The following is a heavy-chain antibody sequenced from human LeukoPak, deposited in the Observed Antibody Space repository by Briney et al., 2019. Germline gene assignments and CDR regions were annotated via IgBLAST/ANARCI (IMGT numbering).Heavy chain of an antibody. CDR1: GGSISSYY. CDR3: ARDSDPRGRFDY. V-gene: IGHV4-59*01. D-gene: IGHD3-10*01. Sequence: SETLSLTCTVSGGSISSYYWSWVRQPPGKGLEWIGYIYYSGSTNYNPSLKSRVTISVDTSKNQFSLKLSSVTAADTAVYYCARDSDPRGRFDYWGQGTLVTVSS. J-gene: IGHJ4*02. CDR2: IYYSGST.